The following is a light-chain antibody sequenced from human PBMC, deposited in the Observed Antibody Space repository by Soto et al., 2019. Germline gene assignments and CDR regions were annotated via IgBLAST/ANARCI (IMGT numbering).Light chain of an antibody. V-gene: IGKV3-20*01. CDR2: GAS. CDR1: QSFSTNS. CDR3: QQYDSSPRT. Sequence: ENVLTQSPGTLSLSPGERATLSCRGSQSFSTNSLAWYQQKPGQAPRLLMFGASNRATGIPDRFSGSGSGTDFTLTISRLEPEDFGVYYCQQYDSSPRTLGQGTKVDIK. J-gene: IGKJ1*01.